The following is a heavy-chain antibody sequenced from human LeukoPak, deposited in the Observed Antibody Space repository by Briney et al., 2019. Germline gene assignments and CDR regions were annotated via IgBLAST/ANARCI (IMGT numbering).Heavy chain of an antibody. V-gene: IGHV4-59*12. D-gene: IGHD1-26*01. CDR3: ARSQVGATSY. Sequence: SETLSLTCAVYGGSFSGYYWSWIRQPPGKGLEWIGYIYYSGSTNYNPSLKSRVTISVDTSKNQFSLKLSSVTAADTAVYYCARSQVGATSYWGQGTLVTVSS. CDR2: IYYSGST. CDR1: GGSFSGYY. J-gene: IGHJ4*02.